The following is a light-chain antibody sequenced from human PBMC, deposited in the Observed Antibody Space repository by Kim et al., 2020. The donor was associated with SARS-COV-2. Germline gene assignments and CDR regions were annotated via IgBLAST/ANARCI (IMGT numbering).Light chain of an antibody. CDR1: KLGDKY. Sequence: SYELTQPPSVSVSPGQTASITCSGNKLGDKYACWYQQKPGQSPVLVIYQDTKRPSGIHERFSGSNSGNTATLTISGTQAMDEADYYCQAWDSSTASVVFGGGTQLTVL. V-gene: IGLV3-1*01. J-gene: IGLJ2*01. CDR2: QDT. CDR3: QAWDSSTASVV.